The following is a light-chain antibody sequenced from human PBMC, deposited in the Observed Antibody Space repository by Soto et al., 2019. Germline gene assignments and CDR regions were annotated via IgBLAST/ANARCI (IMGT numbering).Light chain of an antibody. CDR3: QQYNVHSPWT. J-gene: IGKJ1*01. Sequence: DIRMTQSPSTLSASVRDRVTITCRASQSVSTWLAWYQQKPGKAPQLLIYQASTLESGVPSRFSGSGSGTEFTLTITSLQPDDVATYYCQQYNVHSPWTFGQGTKVEIK. CDR2: QAS. CDR1: QSVSTW. V-gene: IGKV1-5*03.